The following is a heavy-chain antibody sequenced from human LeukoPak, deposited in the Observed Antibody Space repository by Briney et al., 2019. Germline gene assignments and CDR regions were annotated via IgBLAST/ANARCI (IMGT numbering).Heavy chain of an antibody. Sequence: SETLSLTCAVSGGSISSGDYSWSWIRQPPGKGLEWIGYIFQSGSTYYNPSLKSRVTISVDRSKNQFSLKLTSVTAADTGVYYCARGSSHFDKWGQGTLVTVSS. CDR1: GGSISSGDYS. J-gene: IGHJ4*02. CDR2: IFQSGST. V-gene: IGHV4-30-2*01. CDR3: ARGSSHFDK.